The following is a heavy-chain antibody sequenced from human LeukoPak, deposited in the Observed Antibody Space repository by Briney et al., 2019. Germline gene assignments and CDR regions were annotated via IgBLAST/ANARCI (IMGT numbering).Heavy chain of an antibody. D-gene: IGHD3-22*01. CDR2: IWYDGTNT. V-gene: IGHV3-33*06. Sequence: GGSLRLSCAASGFTFSSYGMHWVRQAPGKGLEWVAVIWYDGTNTYYADSVKGRFTISRDNSKNTLYLQMSSLRAEDTAIYYCAKDDSTGYYYFDYWGQGTLVTVSS. CDR1: GFTFSSYG. CDR3: AKDDSTGYYYFDY. J-gene: IGHJ4*02.